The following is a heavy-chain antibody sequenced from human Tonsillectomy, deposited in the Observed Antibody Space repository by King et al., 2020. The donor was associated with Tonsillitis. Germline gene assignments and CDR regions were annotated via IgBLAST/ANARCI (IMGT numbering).Heavy chain of an antibody. J-gene: IGHJ2*01. CDR1: GFTFSSYA. V-gene: IGHV3-23*04. CDR2: ISCSGDFT. D-gene: IGHD6-6*01. Sequence: VQLVESGGGLVQPGGSLRLSCAASGFTFSSYAMSWVRQAPGKGLEWVSGISCSGDFTYYADSVKGRFTPSRDNSENTLYLQMNSLRDEDTAVYYCAKDGLPSIEARPWCFDLWGRGTLITVSS. CDR3: AKDGLPSIEARPWCFDL.